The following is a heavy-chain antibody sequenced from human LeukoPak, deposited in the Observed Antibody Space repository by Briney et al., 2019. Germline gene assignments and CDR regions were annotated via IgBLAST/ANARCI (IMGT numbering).Heavy chain of an antibody. CDR2: INSDGSST. J-gene: IGHJ2*01. D-gene: IGHD4-17*01. Sequence: GGSLRLSCAASGFTFSSYWMHWVRQAPGKGLVWVSRINSDGSSTSYADSVKGRFTISRDNAKNTLYLQMNSLRAEDTAVYYCATYGDSRRRDWYFDLWGRGTLVTVSS. V-gene: IGHV3-74*01. CDR3: ATYGDSRRRDWYFDL. CDR1: GFTFSSYW.